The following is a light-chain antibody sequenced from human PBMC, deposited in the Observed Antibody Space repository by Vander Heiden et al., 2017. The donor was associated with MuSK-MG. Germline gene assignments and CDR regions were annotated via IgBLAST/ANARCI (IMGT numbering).Light chain of an antibody. J-gene: IGKJ2*01. V-gene: IGKV3-20*01. Sequence: EIVLTQSPGTLSLSPGERAILSCRASQNVASNYLAWYQQKPGQAPRLLIYGASNRATGIPDRFSGTGSGTDFSLTIDRLEPEDFAVYYCQQDGSSPRAFGQGTKLEIK. CDR3: QQDGSSPRA. CDR1: QNVASNY. CDR2: GAS.